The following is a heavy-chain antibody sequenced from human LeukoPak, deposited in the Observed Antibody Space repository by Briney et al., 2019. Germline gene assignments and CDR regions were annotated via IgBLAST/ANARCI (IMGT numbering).Heavy chain of an antibody. CDR3: AREAAALDYDSSGYHW. J-gene: IGHJ4*02. Sequence: GASVKVSCKASGYTFTSYAMHWVRQAPGQRLEWMGWINAGNGNTKYSQKFQGRVTITRDTSASTAYMELSSLRSEDTAVYYCAREAAALDYDSSGYHWWGQGTLVTVSS. CDR1: GYTFTSYA. V-gene: IGHV1-3*01. CDR2: INAGNGNT. D-gene: IGHD3-22*01.